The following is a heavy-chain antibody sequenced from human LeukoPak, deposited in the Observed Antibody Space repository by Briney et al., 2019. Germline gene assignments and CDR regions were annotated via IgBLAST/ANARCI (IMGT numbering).Heavy chain of an antibody. Sequence: PGGSLGLSCAASGFTFDDYAMHWVRQAPGKGLEWVSGISWNSGSIGYADSVKGRFTISRDNAKNSLYLQMNSLRAEDTALYYCAKVGDRSGFDYWGQGTLVTVSS. J-gene: IGHJ4*02. V-gene: IGHV3-9*01. CDR2: ISWNSGSI. D-gene: IGHD6-25*01. CDR3: AKVGDRSGFDY. CDR1: GFTFDDYA.